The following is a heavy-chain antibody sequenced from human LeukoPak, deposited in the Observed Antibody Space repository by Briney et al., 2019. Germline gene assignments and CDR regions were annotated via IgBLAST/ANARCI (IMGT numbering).Heavy chain of an antibody. J-gene: IGHJ6*03. CDR3: AKDSGGNQFSYYMDV. CDR2: IYSGGST. V-gene: IGHV3-53*01. Sequence: GGSLRLSCAASGFTVSSNYMSWVRQAPGKGLERVSVIYSGGSTYYADSVKGRFTISRGNSKNTLYLEMNSLRAEDTAVYYCAKDSGGNQFSYYMDVWGKGTTVTVSS. CDR1: GFTVSSNY. D-gene: IGHD4-23*01.